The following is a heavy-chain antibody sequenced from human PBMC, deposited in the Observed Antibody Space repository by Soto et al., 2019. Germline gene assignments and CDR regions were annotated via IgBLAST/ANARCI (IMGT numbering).Heavy chain of an antibody. V-gene: IGHV1-8*01. J-gene: IGHJ3*02. CDR2: MNPNSGNT. Sequence: GASVKVSCKASGYTFTSYDINWVRQATGQGLEWMGWMNPNSGNTGYAQKFQGRVTMNRNTSISTAYMELSSLRSEDTAVYYCARGGPPYDILTGYYMPRAFDIWGQGTMVTVSS. CDR3: ARGGPPYDILTGYYMPRAFDI. D-gene: IGHD3-9*01. CDR1: GYTFTSYD.